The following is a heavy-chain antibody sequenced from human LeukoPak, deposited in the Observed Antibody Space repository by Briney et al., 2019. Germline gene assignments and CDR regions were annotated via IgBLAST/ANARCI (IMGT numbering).Heavy chain of an antibody. CDR1: GVTFSSYA. V-gene: IGHV3-30-3*01. J-gene: IGHJ6*02. D-gene: IGHD6-19*01. Sequence: GGSLRLSCAASGVTFSSYAMHWVRQAPGKGLEWVAVISYDGSNKYYADSVKGRFTISRDNSKNTLYLQMNSLRAEDTAVYYCAGDGSGWTYYYYDMDVWGQGTTATVSS. CDR3: AGDGSGWTYYYYDMDV. CDR2: ISYDGSNK.